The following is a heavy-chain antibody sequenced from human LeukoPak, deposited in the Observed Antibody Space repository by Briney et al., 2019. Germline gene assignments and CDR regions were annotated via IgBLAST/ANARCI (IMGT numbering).Heavy chain of an antibody. CDR2: INPNSGGT. Sequence: ASVKVSCKASGYIFTDYYMHWVRQAPGQGLEWMGWINPNSGGTNYAQKFQGRVTMTRDTSISTAYMELSRLRSDDTAVYYCARGGGHSSGCKWSWGQGTLVTVSS. V-gene: IGHV1-2*02. CDR1: GYIFTDYY. J-gene: IGHJ5*02. D-gene: IGHD6-19*01. CDR3: ARGGGHSSGCKWS.